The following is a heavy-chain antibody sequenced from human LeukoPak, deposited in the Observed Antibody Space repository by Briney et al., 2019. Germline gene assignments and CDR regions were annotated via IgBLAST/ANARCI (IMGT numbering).Heavy chain of an antibody. CDR2: INHSGST. J-gene: IGHJ4*02. CDR1: GGSFSGYY. CDR3: ARGRDSIAARHFDY. V-gene: IGHV4-34*01. Sequence: SETLSLTCAVYGGSFSGYYWSWIRQPPGKGLEWIGEINHSGSTNYNPSLKSRATISVDTSKNQFSLKLSSVTAADTAVYYCARGRDSIAARHFDYWGQGTLVTVSS. D-gene: IGHD6-6*01.